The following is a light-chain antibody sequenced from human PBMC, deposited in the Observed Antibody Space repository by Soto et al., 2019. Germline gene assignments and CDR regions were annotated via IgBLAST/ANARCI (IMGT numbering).Light chain of an antibody. CDR2: HAS. J-gene: IGKJ5*01. CDR1: QNITNN. Sequence: DIQMTQSPSSLSASIGDRVTITCQASQNITNNLSWYQQKPGKAPNLLIYHASKLAKGVTSRFSGSGSGTDFTFTISRLQPEDIATYYCQQYENLPTFGQGTRLEIK. CDR3: QQYENLPT. V-gene: IGKV1-33*01.